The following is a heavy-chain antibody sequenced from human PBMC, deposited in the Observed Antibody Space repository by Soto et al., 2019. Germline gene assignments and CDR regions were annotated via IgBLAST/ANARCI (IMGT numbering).Heavy chain of an antibody. V-gene: IGHV4-31*03. CDR2: IYHSGNT. D-gene: IGHD2-2*02. CDR1: GGSITTGGSY. CDR3: ARARFQVLYGKPYFDS. J-gene: IGHJ4*02. Sequence: SSETLSLTCTVSGGSITTGGSYWSWIRQHPGKGLEWIGNIYHSGNTYYNPSLKSRLTISVDTSKNHFSLMVDSVTAADTAVYYCARARFQVLYGKPYFDSWGQGILVTVSS.